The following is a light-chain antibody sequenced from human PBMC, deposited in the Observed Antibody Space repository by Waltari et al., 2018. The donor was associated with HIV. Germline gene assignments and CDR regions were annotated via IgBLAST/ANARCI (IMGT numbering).Light chain of an antibody. J-gene: IGKJ1*01. CDR1: QSVFSTSHGRNY. CDR3: QQFYSSWT. V-gene: IGKV4-1*01. Sequence: IVMTQSPGSLAVSLGDRATINCKSSQSVFSTSHGRNYLAWYQQKAGQPPRLLISWASTRESGVPDRFSGSGYGADFTLTISSLQAEDVAVYFCQQFYSSWTFGQGTKVEMK. CDR2: WAS.